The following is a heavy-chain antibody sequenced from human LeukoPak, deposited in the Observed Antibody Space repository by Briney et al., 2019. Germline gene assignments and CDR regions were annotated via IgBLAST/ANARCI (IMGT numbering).Heavy chain of an antibody. Sequence: PGGSLRLSCAASGFTFSNYAIHWVRQAPGKGLEWVAVISYDGSNKYYADSVKGRFTISRDNSKNTLYLQMNSLRTEDTAVYYCARAFWQWLVLQVGMDVWGQGTTVTVSS. CDR1: GFTFSNYA. V-gene: IGHV3-30-3*01. J-gene: IGHJ6*02. CDR3: ARAFWQWLVLQVGMDV. D-gene: IGHD6-19*01. CDR2: ISYDGSNK.